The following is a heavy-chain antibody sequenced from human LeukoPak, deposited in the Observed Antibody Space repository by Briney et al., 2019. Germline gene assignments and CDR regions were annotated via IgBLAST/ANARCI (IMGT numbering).Heavy chain of an antibody. CDR3: ARSHYDFWSGSYYFDY. Sequence: SQTLSLTCTVSGGSISSGGYYWSWIRQHPGKGLEWIGYIYYSGSTYYNPSLKSRVTISVDTSKNQFSLKLSSVTAADTAVYYCARSHYDFWSGSYYFDYWGEGTLVTVSS. CDR2: IYYSGST. V-gene: IGHV4-31*03. J-gene: IGHJ4*02. CDR1: GGSISSGGYY. D-gene: IGHD3-3*01.